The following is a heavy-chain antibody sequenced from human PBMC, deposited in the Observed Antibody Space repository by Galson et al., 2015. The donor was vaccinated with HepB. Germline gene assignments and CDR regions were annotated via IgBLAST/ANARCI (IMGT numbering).Heavy chain of an antibody. CDR3: ARVVSSAWYTPYYFDY. V-gene: IGHV3-66*01. D-gene: IGHD6-13*01. Sequence: SLRLSCAASGFTVSGNFMSWVRQAPGEGQEWVSVIYSGGSTYYADSVKGRLTISRDSSKNTVYLQMDNLRGEDTAIYYCARVVSSAWYTPYYFDYWGQGALVTVSS. CDR1: GFTVSGNF. CDR2: IYSGGST. J-gene: IGHJ4*02.